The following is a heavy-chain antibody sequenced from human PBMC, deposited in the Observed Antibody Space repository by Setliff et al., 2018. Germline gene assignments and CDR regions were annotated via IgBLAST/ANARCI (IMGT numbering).Heavy chain of an antibody. Sequence: SETLSLTCTVSGDSIYNHFWSWVRQPPGKGLEWIGYIYSTGSTNYNPSLKSRVAISIDTSKNQFSLKVNSVTAADTAVYYCARALASGSYYGQSSYYLDVWGKGTMVTVSS. CDR1: GDSIYNHF. CDR2: IYSTGST. D-gene: IGHD3-10*01. V-gene: IGHV4-4*08. J-gene: IGHJ6*03. CDR3: ARALASGSYYGQSSYYLDV.